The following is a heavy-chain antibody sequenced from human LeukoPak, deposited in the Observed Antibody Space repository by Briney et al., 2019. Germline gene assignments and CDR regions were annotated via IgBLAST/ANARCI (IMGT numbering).Heavy chain of an antibody. CDR2: IYYSGST. V-gene: IGHV4-59*08. D-gene: IGHD3-3*01. Sequence: PSETLSLTCTVSGGSISSYYWSWIRQPPGKGLEWIGYIYYSGSTNYNPSLKSRVTISVDTSKNQFSLKLGSVTAADTAVYYCARHQGVVDLWGRGSLVTVSS. CDR3: ARHQGVVDL. J-gene: IGHJ2*01. CDR1: GGSISSYY.